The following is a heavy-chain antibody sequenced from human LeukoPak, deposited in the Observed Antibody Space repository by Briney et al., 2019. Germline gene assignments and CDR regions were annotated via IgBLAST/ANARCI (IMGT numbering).Heavy chain of an antibody. CDR2: INPNSGGT. J-gene: IGHJ5*02. CDR1: GYTFTGYY. D-gene: IGHD2-2*01. Sequence: GASVKVSCKASGYTFTGYYMHWVRQAPGQGLEWMGWINPNSGGTNYAQKFQGRVTMTRDTSISTAYMELSRLRSDDTAVYYCAREDIVVVPAATSWFDPWGQGTLVTVSS. CDR3: AREDIVVVPAATSWFDP. V-gene: IGHV1-2*02.